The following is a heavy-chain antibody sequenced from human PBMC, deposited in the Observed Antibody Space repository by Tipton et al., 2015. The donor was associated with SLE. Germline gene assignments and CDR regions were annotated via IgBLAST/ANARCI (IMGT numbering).Heavy chain of an antibody. CDR1: GYTFTSYG. J-gene: IGHJ1*01. CDR2: ISAYNGNT. Sequence: QLVQSGAEVKKPGASVKVSCKASGYTFTSYGISWVRQAPGQGLEWMGWISAYNGNTNYAQKLQGRVTMTIDTSTSTAYMELRSLRSDDTAVYYCARFRPSRTKTITIFEHWGQGTLVTVSS. D-gene: IGHD3-3*01. V-gene: IGHV1-18*01. CDR3: ARFRPSRTKTITIFEH.